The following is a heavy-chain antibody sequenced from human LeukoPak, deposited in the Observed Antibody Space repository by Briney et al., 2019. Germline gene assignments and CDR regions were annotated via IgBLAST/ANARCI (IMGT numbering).Heavy chain of an antibody. CDR3: ARDDIVVVVAATVYYYYYGMDV. V-gene: IGHV3-7*01. J-gene: IGHJ6*02. CDR2: IKQDGSEK. D-gene: IGHD2-15*01. CDR1: GFTFSSYW. Sequence: GGSLRLSCAASGFTFSSYWMSWVRQAPGKGLEWVANIKQDGSEKYYVDSVKGRFTISRDNAKNSLYLQMNSLRAEDTAVYCCARDDIVVVVAATVYYYYYGMDVWGQGTTVTVSS.